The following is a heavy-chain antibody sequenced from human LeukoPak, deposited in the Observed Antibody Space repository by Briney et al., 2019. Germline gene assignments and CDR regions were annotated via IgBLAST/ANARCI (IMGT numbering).Heavy chain of an antibody. V-gene: IGHV3-23*01. CDR2: ISGSSGST. CDR1: GFTFSSYA. D-gene: IGHD3-22*01. CDR3: AKEIYYFDSSGLDY. J-gene: IGHJ4*02. Sequence: GGSLRLSCAAAGFTFSSYAMSWVRQAPGKGLEWVSAISGSSGSTYYADSVKGRFTISRDNSKNTLYLQLNSLRADDTAVYYCAKEIYYFDSSGLDYWGQGTLVTVSS.